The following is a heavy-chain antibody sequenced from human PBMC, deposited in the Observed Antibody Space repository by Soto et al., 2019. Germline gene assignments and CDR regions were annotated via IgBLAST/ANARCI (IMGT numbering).Heavy chain of an antibody. CDR2: IIPILGIA. Sequence: QVQLVQSGAEVKKPGSSVKVSCKASGGTFSSYTISWVRQAPGQGLEWMGRIIPILGIANYAQKFQGRVTITADKSTSTAYMERSSLRSEDTAVYYCASQRAAARPGGIDYWGQGTLVTVSS. V-gene: IGHV1-69*02. D-gene: IGHD6-6*01. J-gene: IGHJ4*02. CDR3: ASQRAAARPGGIDY. CDR1: GGTFSSYT.